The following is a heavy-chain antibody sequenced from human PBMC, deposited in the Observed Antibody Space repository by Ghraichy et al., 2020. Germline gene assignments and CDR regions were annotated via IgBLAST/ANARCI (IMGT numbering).Heavy chain of an antibody. CDR2: IYYSGGT. J-gene: IGHJ6*02. D-gene: IGHD2-2*01. CDR1: GGSISSGGYY. CDR3: ARSYSSTLYYGMDV. Sequence: SETLSLTCTVSGGSISSGGYYWTWIRQHPGKGLEWLGYIYYSGGTYYNPSLKSRVTISIDKSKNQFSLKLTSVTAADTAVYYCARSYSSTLYYGMDVWGQGTTVTVSS. V-gene: IGHV4-31*03.